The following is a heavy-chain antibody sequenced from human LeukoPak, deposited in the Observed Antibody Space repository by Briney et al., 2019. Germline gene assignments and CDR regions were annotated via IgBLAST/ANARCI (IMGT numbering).Heavy chain of an antibody. J-gene: IGHJ4*02. CDR3: AKYSSGRSCLDY. D-gene: IGHD6-19*01. V-gene: IGHV3-23*01. CDR1: GFTFSSYA. Sequence: GGSLRLSCAASGFTFSSYAMSWVRQAPGKGLEWVSAISGSGGSTYYADSVKGRFTISRDNSKNTLFLQMNSLRAEDTAVYYCAKYSSGRSCLDYWGQGTLVTVSS. CDR2: ISGSGGST.